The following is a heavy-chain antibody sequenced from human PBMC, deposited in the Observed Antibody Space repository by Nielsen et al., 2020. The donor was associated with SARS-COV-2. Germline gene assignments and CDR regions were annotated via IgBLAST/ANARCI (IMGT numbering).Heavy chain of an antibody. CDR2: IYYSGST. D-gene: IGHD5-18*01. J-gene: IGHJ6*03. CDR1: GGSISSGGYY. V-gene: IGHV4-61*08. CDR3: ARLQYGRGAMGMDV. Sequence: SETLSLTCTVSGGSISSGGYYWSWIRQPPGKGLEWIGYIYYSGSTNYNPSLKSRVTISVDTSKNQFSLKLSSVTAADTAVYYCARLQYGRGAMGMDVWGKGTTVTVSS.